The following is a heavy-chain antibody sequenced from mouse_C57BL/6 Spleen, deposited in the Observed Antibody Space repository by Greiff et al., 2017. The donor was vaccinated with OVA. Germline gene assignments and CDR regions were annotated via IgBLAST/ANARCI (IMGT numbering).Heavy chain of an antibody. Sequence: EVQLQESGGGLVKPGGSLKLSCAASGFTFSDYGMHWVRQAPEKGLEWVAYISSGSSTIYYADTVKGRFTISRDNAKNTLFLQMTSLRSEDTAMYYCARPYYYGSTFYFDYWGQGTTLTVSS. J-gene: IGHJ2*01. CDR2: ISSGSSTI. V-gene: IGHV5-17*01. CDR1: GFTFSDYG. D-gene: IGHD1-1*01. CDR3: ARPYYYGSTFYFDY.